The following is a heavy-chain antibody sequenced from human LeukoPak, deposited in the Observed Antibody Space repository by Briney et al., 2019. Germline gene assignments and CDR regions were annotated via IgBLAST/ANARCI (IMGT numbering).Heavy chain of an antibody. CDR3: AKARAVRGRALDAFDI. Sequence: QSGGSLRLSCAASGLTFSNYAMGWVRQVPGKGLEWVSGISGSGGTTYYADSVKGRFTISRDNSKDTLYLQMNSLRAEDTAAYFCAKARAVRGRALDAFDIWGQGTMVTVSS. D-gene: IGHD3-10*01. CDR2: ISGSGGTT. V-gene: IGHV3-23*01. J-gene: IGHJ3*02. CDR1: GLTFSNYA.